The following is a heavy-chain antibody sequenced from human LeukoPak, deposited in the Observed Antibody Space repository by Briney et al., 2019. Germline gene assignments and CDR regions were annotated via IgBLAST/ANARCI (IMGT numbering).Heavy chain of an antibody. J-gene: IGHJ6*03. CDR3: ARMRSSSGWGYYYYYMDV. V-gene: IGHV3-74*01. D-gene: IGHD6-19*01. CDR2: INSDGSST. Sequence: GGSLRLSCAASGFIFSSYSMNWVRQAPGKGLVWVSRINSDGSSTSYADSVKGRFTISRDNAKNTLYLQMNSLRAEDTAVYYCARMRSSSGWGYYYYYMDVWGKGTTVTISS. CDR1: GFIFSSYS.